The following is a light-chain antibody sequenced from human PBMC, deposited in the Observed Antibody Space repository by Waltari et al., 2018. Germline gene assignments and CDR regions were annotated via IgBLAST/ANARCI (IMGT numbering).Light chain of an antibody. J-gene: IGKJ5*01. Sequence: DIVMTQSPLSLPVTPGEPASISCRSSQSLLHSNGYNYLDWYLQKPGQSPQLLIYLGSNRASGVPDRLSGVGSGTDFTLEISRVEAEDVGVYYCMQALQTPITFGQGTRLEIK. V-gene: IGKV2-28*01. CDR2: LGS. CDR3: MQALQTPIT. CDR1: QSLLHSNGYNY.